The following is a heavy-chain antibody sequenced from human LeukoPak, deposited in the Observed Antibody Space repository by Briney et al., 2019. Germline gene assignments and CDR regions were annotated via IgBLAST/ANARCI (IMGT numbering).Heavy chain of an antibody. V-gene: IGHV3-7*01. D-gene: IGHD1-14*01. CDR2: INQDGSEK. CDR3: ARYRNSNRRADY. Sequence: GGSLRLSCVASGFTFSSYWMSWVRQTPGRGLEWVANINQDGSEKYYVDSVEGRFTISRDNAKNSLYLQMNSLRAEDTAVYYCARYRNSNRRADYWGQGTLVTVSS. CDR1: GFTFSSYW. J-gene: IGHJ4*02.